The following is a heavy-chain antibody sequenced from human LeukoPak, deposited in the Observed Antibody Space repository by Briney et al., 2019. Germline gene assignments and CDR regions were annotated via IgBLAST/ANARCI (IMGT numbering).Heavy chain of an antibody. D-gene: IGHD2-2*01. CDR2: IYTSGST. Sequence: SETLSLTCTVSGGSISSGSYDWSWIRQPAGKGLEWIGRIYTSGSTNYNPSLKSRVTISGDTSKNQFSLKLSSVTAADTAVYYCARGWYQLPKSYYYYMDVWGKGTTVTVSS. J-gene: IGHJ6*03. CDR3: ARGWYQLPKSYYYYMDV. CDR1: GGSISSGSYD. V-gene: IGHV4-61*02.